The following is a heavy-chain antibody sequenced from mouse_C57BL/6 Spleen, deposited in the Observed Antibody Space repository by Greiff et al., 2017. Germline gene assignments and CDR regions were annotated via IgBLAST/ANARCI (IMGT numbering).Heavy chain of an antibody. V-gene: IGHV1-55*01. CDR2: IYPGSGST. D-gene: IGHD1-1*01. CDR1: GYTFTSYW. Sequence: QVQLQQPGAELVKPGASVKMSCKASGYTFTSYWITWVKQRPGQGLVWIGDIYPGSGSTNYNEKFKSKATLTVDTSSSPAYMQLSSLTSEDSAVYDGARWSYYGSSYWYFDVWGTGTTVTVSS. J-gene: IGHJ1*03. CDR3: ARWSYYGSSYWYFDV.